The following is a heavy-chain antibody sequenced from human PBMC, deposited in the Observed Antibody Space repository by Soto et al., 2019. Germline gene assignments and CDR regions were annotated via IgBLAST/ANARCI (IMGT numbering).Heavy chain of an antibody. CDR1: GFSFSSIW. V-gene: IGHV3-74*01. CDR3: ARDLPGG. J-gene: IGHJ3*01. CDR2: INTDGSST. Sequence: EVQLVESGGGLVQPGGSLRLSCAASGFSFSSIWMHWVRQAPGKGLLWVSRINTDGSSTSYADSVKGRFTISRDNTKHTLYLQMNSLRAEDTAVYYCARDLPGGWGQGTMVTVSS.